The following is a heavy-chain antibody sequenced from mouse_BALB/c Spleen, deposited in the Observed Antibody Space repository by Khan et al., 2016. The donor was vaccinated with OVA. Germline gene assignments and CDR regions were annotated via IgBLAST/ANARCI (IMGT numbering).Heavy chain of an antibody. CDR3: TRHGYVAWFTY. D-gene: IGHD2-2*01. CDR2: IDPFSGAT. Sequence: VQLQQSGPELMKPGASVKISCKASGYSFTSYYIHWMIESHGTSLEWIGYIDPFSGATTYNRKFKGKATLTVDKSSNTAYIHLRNLTSEDSAVYYCTRHGYVAWFTYWGQGTLVTVSA. J-gene: IGHJ3*01. CDR1: GYSFTSYY. V-gene: IGHV1-31*01.